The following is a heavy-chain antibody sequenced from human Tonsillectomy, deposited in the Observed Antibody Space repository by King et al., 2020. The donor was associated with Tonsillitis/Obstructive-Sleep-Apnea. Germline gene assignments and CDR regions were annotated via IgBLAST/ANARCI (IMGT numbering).Heavy chain of an antibody. J-gene: IGHJ6*03. CDR1: GFTFSSYG. V-gene: IGHV3-33*01. Sequence: VQLVESGGGVVQPGGSLGLSCVASGFTFSSYGMHWVRQAPGKGLEWVAVIWYDGSKKYYADSVKGRFTISRDSSKNTLYLQMDSLRAEDTAEYYCARDKDFYMDVWGKGTTVTVSS. CDR3: ARDKDFYMDV. CDR2: IWYDGSKK.